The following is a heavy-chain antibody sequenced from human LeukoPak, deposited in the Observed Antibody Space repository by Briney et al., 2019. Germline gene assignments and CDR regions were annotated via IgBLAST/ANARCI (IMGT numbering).Heavy chain of an antibody. Sequence: ASVKVSCKASGYTFTSYDINWVRQATGQGLEWMGWMNPNSGNTGYAQKFQGRVTMTRNTSISTAYMELSSLRSEDTAVYYCYLGAATSGGLFDYWGQGTVVTVSS. V-gene: IGHV1-8*01. CDR1: GYTFTSYD. J-gene: IGHJ4*02. D-gene: IGHD6-13*01. CDR3: YLGAATSGGLFDY. CDR2: MNPNSGNT.